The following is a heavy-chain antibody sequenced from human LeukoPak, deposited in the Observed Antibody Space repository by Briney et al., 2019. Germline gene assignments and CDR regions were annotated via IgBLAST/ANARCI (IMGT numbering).Heavy chain of an antibody. J-gene: IGHJ4*02. CDR1: GYTFTIYY. V-gene: IGHV1-46*01. Sequence: GASVKVSCKASGYTFTIYYMHWVRQAPGQGLEWMGIINPSGGSTSYAQKFQGRVTITADESTSTAYMELSSLRSEDTAVYYCARVRVSRLGELSWLHDYWGQGTLVTVSS. CDR3: ARVRVSRLGELSWLHDY. CDR2: INPSGGST. D-gene: IGHD3-16*02.